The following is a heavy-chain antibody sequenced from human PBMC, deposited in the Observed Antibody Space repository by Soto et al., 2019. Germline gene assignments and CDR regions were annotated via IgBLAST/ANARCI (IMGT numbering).Heavy chain of an antibody. V-gene: IGHV3-9*01. CDR2: ISWKSGSI. D-gene: IGHD6-13*01. CDR1: GFTFDDYA. Sequence: EVQLVESGGGLVQPGRSLRLSCAASGFTFDDYAMHWVRQAPGKGLEWVSGISWKSGSIGYADYVKGTFTISRDNAKNYLSLQMNSLSAEDTALYYCAKDSSIAAAADYYYGMDVWGQGTTVTVSS. CDR3: AKDSSIAAAADYYYGMDV. J-gene: IGHJ6*02.